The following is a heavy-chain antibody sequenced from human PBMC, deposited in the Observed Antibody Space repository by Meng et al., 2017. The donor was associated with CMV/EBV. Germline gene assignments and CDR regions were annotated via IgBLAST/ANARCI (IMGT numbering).Heavy chain of an antibody. D-gene: IGHD2-2*01. CDR1: GFTLSSYW. CDR2: IKQDGSEK. CDR3: ARPQRYCSSTSCPRAFDI. Sequence: GGSLRLSCAASGFTLSSYWMSWVRQAPGKGLEWVANIKQDGSEKYYVDSVKGRFTISRDNAKNSLYLQMNSLRAEDTAVYYCARPQRYCSSTSCPRAFDIWGQGTMVTVSS. J-gene: IGHJ3*02. V-gene: IGHV3-7*01.